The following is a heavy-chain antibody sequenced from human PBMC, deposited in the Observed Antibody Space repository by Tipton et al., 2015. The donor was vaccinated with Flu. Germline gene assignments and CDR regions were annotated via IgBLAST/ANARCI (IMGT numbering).Heavy chain of an antibody. D-gene: IGHD3-10*01. Sequence: QLVQSGAEVKKPGASVKVSCKASGYTFTSYGISWVRQAPGQGLEWMGWISAYNGNTNYAQKLQGRVTMTTDTSTSTAYMELRSLRSDDTAVYYCARDRASAPYGSGSYAPDYWGQGTLVTVSS. V-gene: IGHV1-18*01. J-gene: IGHJ4*02. CDR3: ARDRASAPYGSGSYAPDY. CDR2: ISAYNGNT. CDR1: GYTFTSYG.